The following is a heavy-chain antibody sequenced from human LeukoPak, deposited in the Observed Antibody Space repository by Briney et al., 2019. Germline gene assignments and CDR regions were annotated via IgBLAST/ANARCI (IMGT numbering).Heavy chain of an antibody. J-gene: IGHJ4*02. D-gene: IGHD2-2*01. CDR2: ISGSGGST. Sequence: EPGGSLRLSCAASGLTFSSYAMSWVRQAPGKGLEWVSAISGSGGSTYYADSVKGRFTISRDNSKNTLYLQMNSLRAEDTAVYYCAKDQLIVVVPAAMEESDYWGQGTLVTVSS. CDR1: GLTFSSYA. V-gene: IGHV3-23*01. CDR3: AKDQLIVVVPAAMEESDY.